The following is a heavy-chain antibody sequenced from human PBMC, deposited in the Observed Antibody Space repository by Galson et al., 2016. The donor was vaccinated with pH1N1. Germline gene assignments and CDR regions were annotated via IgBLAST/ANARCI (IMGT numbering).Heavy chain of an antibody. V-gene: IGHV6-1*01. D-gene: IGHD3-3*01. CDR1: GDSVSSSSDT. CDR3: AREVWLRRGYYFDH. J-gene: IGHJ4*02. Sequence: CAISGDSVSSSSDTWNWIRQSPRRGLEWLGRIYHRSNGYYEDAPSLQGRLRFSPDTCSNKMSLHLNFVTLDDAAVYYCAREVWLRRGYYFDHWGQGSLVTVSS. CDR2: IYHRSNGYY.